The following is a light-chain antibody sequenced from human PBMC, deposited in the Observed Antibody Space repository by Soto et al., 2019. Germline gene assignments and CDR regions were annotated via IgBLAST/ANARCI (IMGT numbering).Light chain of an antibody. J-gene: IGKJ1*01. CDR2: GAS. CDR1: QSVSSSY. V-gene: IGKV3-20*01. Sequence: EIVLTQSPGTLSLSPGERVTLSCRASQSVSSSYLAWYQQKPGQAPRLLIYGASSRATGIPDMFSGSGSGTDFTLTISRLATEDFAVYYCQQYGSSPETFGQGTKVEIK. CDR3: QQYGSSPET.